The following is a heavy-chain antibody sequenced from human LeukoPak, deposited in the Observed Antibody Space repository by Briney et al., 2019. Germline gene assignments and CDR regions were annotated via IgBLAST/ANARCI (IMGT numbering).Heavy chain of an antibody. D-gene: IGHD5-12*01. CDR1: GYTFTNNW. V-gene: IGHV1-46*01. CDR2: ISPTGGST. Sequence: ASVRVSCKAFGYTFTNNWMHWVRQAPGQGPEWMGLISPTGGSTAYAQKFQGRVTLTRDMSTSTVYMELSSLRSEDTAVYYCAAGPYSGYEVYYYYMDVWGKGTTVTVSS. CDR3: AAGPYSGYEVYYYYMDV. J-gene: IGHJ6*03.